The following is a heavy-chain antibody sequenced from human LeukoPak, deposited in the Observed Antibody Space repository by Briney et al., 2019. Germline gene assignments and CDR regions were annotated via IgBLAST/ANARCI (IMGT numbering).Heavy chain of an antibody. CDR1: GFTFSTYS. D-gene: IGHD6-13*01. CDR2: ISGASDYK. J-gene: IGHJ6*03. V-gene: IGHV3-21*01. Sequence: PGGSLRLSCAASGFTFSTYSMNWVRQAPGQGLEWVSSISGASDYKYYADSLKGRFTISRDNAENSLYLQMNSLRAEDTAVYYCAKDRIAAAGNYMDVWGKGTTVTVSS. CDR3: AKDRIAAAGNYMDV.